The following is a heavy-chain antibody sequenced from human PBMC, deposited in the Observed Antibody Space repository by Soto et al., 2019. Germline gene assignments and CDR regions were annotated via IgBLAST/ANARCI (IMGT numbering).Heavy chain of an antibody. V-gene: IGHV3-7*01. CDR2: IHPDLSDI. J-gene: IGHJ5*02. Sequence: EVQVVESGGGLVQPGESLRLSCAASGFRYRDHWMSWVRQAPGKGPEWVANIHPDLSDISYVDSAKGRFTISRDNAKNSVYLQMNSLRVEDTAIYYCVRGHGWFDPWGQGALVTVSS. CDR1: GFRYRDHW. CDR3: VRGHGWFDP.